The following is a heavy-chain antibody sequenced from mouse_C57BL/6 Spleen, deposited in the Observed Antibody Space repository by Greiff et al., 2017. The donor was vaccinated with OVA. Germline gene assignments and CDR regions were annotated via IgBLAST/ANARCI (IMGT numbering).Heavy chain of an antibody. CDR3: ARTVVDAMDY. V-gene: IGHV1-64*01. D-gene: IGHD1-1*01. J-gene: IGHJ4*01. Sequence: VQLQQSGAELVKPGASVKLSCKASGYTFTSYWMHWVKQRPGQGLEWIGMIHPNSGSTNYNEKFKSKATLTVDKSSSTAYMQLSSLTSEDSAVYYCARTVVDAMDYWGQGTSVTVSS. CDR2: IHPNSGST. CDR1: GYTFTSYW.